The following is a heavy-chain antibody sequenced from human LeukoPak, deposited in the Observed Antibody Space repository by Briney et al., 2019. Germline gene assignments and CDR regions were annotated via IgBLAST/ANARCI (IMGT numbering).Heavy chain of an antibody. CDR3: TKGGRIAAAGTDAPKFDY. V-gene: IGHV1-2*02. CDR1: GYTFTAYF. CDR2: VNPNSGGT. J-gene: IGHJ4*02. D-gene: IGHD6-13*01. Sequence: ASVKVSCKASGYTFTAYFLHWVRQAPGQGLEWMGWVNPNSGGTSCAQKFQGRVTVTRDTSISTVYMELSRLISDDTAVYYCTKGGRIAAAGTDAPKFDYWGQGTLVTVSS.